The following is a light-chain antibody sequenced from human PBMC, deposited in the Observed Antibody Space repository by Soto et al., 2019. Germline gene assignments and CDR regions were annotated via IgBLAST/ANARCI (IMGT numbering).Light chain of an antibody. CDR3: QHYNSYSEA. CDR2: KES. J-gene: IGKJ1*01. Sequence: DIQMTQSPSTLSGSVGDRVTITCRASQTISSWLAWYQQKPGKAPKLLIYKESTLKSGVPSRFSGSGSGTEFTLTISSLQPDYFATAYCQHYNSYSEAFGQGTKVEL. CDR1: QTISSW. V-gene: IGKV1-5*03.